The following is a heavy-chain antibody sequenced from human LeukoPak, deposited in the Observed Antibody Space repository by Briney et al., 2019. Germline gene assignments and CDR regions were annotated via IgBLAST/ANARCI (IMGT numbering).Heavy chain of an antibody. CDR3: ARARSVEMATITAY. J-gene: IGHJ4*02. CDR1: GYTFTGYY. D-gene: IGHD5-24*01. V-gene: IGHV1-2*02. Sequence: GASVKVSCKASGYTFTGYYMHLVRQAPGQGLEWMGWINLNSGGTNYAQKFQGRVTMTRDTSISTAYMELSRLRSDDTAVYYCARARSVEMATITAYWGQGTLVTVSS. CDR2: INLNSGGT.